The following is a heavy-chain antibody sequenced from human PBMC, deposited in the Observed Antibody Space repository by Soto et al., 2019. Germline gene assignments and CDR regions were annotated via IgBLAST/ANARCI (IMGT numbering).Heavy chain of an antibody. Sequence: EVQLVESGGGLVKPGGSLRLSCAASGFTFSSYSMNWVRQAPGKGLEWVSSISSSSSYIYYADSVKGRFTISRDNAKNSLYLQMNSLRAEDTAVYYCARADTAMDPFKNFDYWGQGTLVTVSS. D-gene: IGHD5-18*01. CDR3: ARADTAMDPFKNFDY. J-gene: IGHJ4*02. CDR2: ISSSSSYI. V-gene: IGHV3-21*01. CDR1: GFTFSSYS.